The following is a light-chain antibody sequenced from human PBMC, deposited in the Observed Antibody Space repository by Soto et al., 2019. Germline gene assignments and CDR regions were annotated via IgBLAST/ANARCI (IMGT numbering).Light chain of an antibody. V-gene: IGLV2-11*01. Sequence: QSALTQPRSVSGSPGQSFTISCTGTSSDVGGYYYVSWYQQHPGKAPKLMIYDVTKRPSGVPDRFSGSKSGNTASLTISGLQGEDEADYYCCSYAGRYTFVCGTGTKLTVL. CDR1: SSDVGGYYY. CDR2: DVT. CDR3: CSYAGRYTFV. J-gene: IGLJ1*01.